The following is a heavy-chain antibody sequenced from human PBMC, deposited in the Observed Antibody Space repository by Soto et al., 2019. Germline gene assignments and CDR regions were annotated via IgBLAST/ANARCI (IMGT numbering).Heavy chain of an antibody. V-gene: IGHV1-18*01. CDR3: ARTSYCSGGTCTNWFDP. CDR1: GYTFNDYA. D-gene: IGHD2-15*01. J-gene: IGHJ5*02. Sequence: AASVKVSCKASGYTFNDYAFTWVRQAPGQGLEWVGWISASIGHTNYAQSFEGRVSVTTDRSTTTAYMELRSLRYDDTAVYYCARTSYCSGGTCTNWFDPWG. CDR2: ISASIGHT.